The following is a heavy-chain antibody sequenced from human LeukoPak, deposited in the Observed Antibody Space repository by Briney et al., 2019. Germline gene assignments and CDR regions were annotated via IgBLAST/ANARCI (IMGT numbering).Heavy chain of an antibody. Sequence: GGSLRLSCAASGFTFSSYAMHWVRQAPGKGLEWVAVISYDGSNKYYADSVKGRFTISRDNSKNTLYLQMNSLRAEDTAVYYCARDHHSSGYYLSAYWGQGTLVTVSS. CDR2: ISYDGSNK. J-gene: IGHJ4*02. V-gene: IGHV3-30-3*01. CDR1: GFTFSSYA. D-gene: IGHD3-22*01. CDR3: ARDHHSSGYYLSAY.